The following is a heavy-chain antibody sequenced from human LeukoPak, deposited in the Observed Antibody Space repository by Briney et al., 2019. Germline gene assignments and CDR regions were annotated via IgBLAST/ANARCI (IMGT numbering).Heavy chain of an antibody. CDR3: ANTHHRDR. CDR2: ITGSGDRT. Sequence: GGSLRLSCAASGFTFSTYGMAWVRQTPGKGLEWVSSITGSGDRTYYADSVKGRFTISRDNSKNTLHLQMNSLRAEDTAVYYCANTHHRDRWGQGTLVIVSS. V-gene: IGHV3-23*01. J-gene: IGHJ4*02. CDR1: GFTFSTYG.